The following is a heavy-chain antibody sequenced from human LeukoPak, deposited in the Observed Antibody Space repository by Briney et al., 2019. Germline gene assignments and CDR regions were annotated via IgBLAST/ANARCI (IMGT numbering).Heavy chain of an antibody. CDR1: GFTFSSYA. CDR3: AKDWSRGRYFDY. CDR2: ISGSGGST. V-gene: IGHV3-23*01. Sequence: PGGSLRLSCAASGFTFSSYAMSWVRQAPGKGLEWVSAISGSGGSTYYADSVKGRFTTSRDNSKNTLYLQMNSLRAEDTAVYYCAKDWSRGRYFDYWGQGTLVTVSS. J-gene: IGHJ4*02. D-gene: IGHD5-12*01.